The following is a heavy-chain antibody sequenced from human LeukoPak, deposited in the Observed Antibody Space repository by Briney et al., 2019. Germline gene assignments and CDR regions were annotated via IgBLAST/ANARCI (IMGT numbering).Heavy chain of an antibody. CDR3: ARDIRGGYGYYFDY. CDR1: GYTFTSYG. Sequence: ASVKVSCKASGYTFTSYGISWVRQAPGQGLEWMGWISAYNGNTNYAQKLRGRVTMTTDTSTSTACMELRSLRSDDTAVYHCARDIRGGYGYYFDYWGQGTLVTVSS. CDR2: ISAYNGNT. D-gene: IGHD5-12*01. J-gene: IGHJ4*02. V-gene: IGHV1-18*01.